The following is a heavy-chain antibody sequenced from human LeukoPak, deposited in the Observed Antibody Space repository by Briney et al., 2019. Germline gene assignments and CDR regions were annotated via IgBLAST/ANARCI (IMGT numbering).Heavy chain of an antibody. CDR3: AKVRLGVAHGLDS. J-gene: IGHJ4*02. V-gene: IGHV3-30*18. CDR1: GFTFSSYG. CDR2: ISFDGSNK. Sequence: QAGGSLRLSCAASGFTFSSYGMHWVRQAPGKGLEWVAVISFDGSNKYYADSVKGRFTISRDNSKNTLYLQMNSLRTEDTAVYYCAKVRLGVAHGLDSWGQGTLVTVSS. D-gene: IGHD3-3*01.